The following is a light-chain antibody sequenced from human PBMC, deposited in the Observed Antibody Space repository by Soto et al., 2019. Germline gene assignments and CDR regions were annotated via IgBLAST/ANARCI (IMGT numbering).Light chain of an antibody. V-gene: IGLV2-23*01. CDR1: SSDVGTYNL. J-gene: IGLJ3*02. Sequence: QSALTQPASVSGSPGQSITISYTGTSSDVGTYNLVSWYQQHPGKAPKLIIYEGNKRPSGVSNRFSGSKSGNTASLTISGLQAEDEADYYCCSYAGSSTWVFGGGTKVTVL. CDR2: EGN. CDR3: CSYAGSSTWV.